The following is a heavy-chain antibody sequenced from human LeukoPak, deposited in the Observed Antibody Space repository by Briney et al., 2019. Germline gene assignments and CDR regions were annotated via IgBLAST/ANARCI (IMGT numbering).Heavy chain of an antibody. D-gene: IGHD3-3*01. CDR2: ISYDGSNK. CDR3: ARRAIFGVVIIEEGDY. V-gene: IGHV3-30*03. Sequence: PGGSLRLSCAASGFTVSSNYMSWVRQAPGKGLEWVAVISYDGSNKYYADSVKGRFTISRDNSKNTLYLQMNSLRAEDTAVYYCARRAIFGVVIIEEGDYWGQGTLVTVSS. J-gene: IGHJ4*02. CDR1: GFTVSSNY.